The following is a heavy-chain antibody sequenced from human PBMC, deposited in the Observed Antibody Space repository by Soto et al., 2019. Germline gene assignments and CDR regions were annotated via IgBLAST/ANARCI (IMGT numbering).Heavy chain of an antibody. V-gene: IGHV1-46*01. D-gene: IGHD6-19*01. J-gene: IGHJ4*02. CDR3: ARDPPKQWLVPDY. Sequence: ASVKVSCKASGYTFTTYYMHWVRQAPGQRLEWMGIINPSGGSTSYAQKFQGRVTMTRDTSTSTVYMELNSLRAEDTAVYYCARDPPKQWLVPDYWGQGTLVTVSS. CDR2: INPSGGST. CDR1: GYTFTTYY.